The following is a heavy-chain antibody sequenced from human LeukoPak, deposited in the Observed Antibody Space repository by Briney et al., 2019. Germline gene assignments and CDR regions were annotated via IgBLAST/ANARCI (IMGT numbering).Heavy chain of an antibody. CDR2: IKQDGSQK. CDR3: ARGDFSDYGDYVDAFDV. CDR1: GFTFNNYW. V-gene: IGHV3-7*01. D-gene: IGHD4-17*01. Sequence: GGSLGLSCAASGFTFNNYWMSWVRQAPGKGLQWVANIKQDGSQKFYVDSVKGRFTISRDNTKNLLYLQMNSLRAEDTAVYYCARGDFSDYGDYVDAFDVWGQGTMVTVSS. J-gene: IGHJ3*01.